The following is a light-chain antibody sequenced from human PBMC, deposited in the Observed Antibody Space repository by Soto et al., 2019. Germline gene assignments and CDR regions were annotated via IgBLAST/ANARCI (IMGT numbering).Light chain of an antibody. J-gene: IGLJ3*02. Sequence: QSVLTQPPSASATPGQRVTISCSGSSSNIGSNTVNWYQQLPGTAPKLLMYKSNQRPSGVPDRFSGSKSGTSASLAISGLQSEDEADYYCAAWDDSLNGRVFSGGTKSPS. CDR3: AAWDDSLNGRV. CDR1: SSNIGSNT. V-gene: IGLV1-44*01. CDR2: KSN.